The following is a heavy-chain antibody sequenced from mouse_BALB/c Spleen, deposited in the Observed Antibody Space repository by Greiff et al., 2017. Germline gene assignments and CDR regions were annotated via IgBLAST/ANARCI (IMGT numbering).Heavy chain of an antibody. CDR3: ARVPGTLYAMDY. CDR1: GFTFTDYY. D-gene: IGHD4-1*01. Sequence: EVKVVESGGGLVQPGGSLRLSCATSGFTFTDYYMSWVRQPPGKALEWLGFIRNKANGYTTEYSASVKGRFTISRDNSQSILYLQMNTLRAEDSATYYCARVPGTLYAMDYWGQGTSVTVSS. J-gene: IGHJ4*01. V-gene: IGHV7-3*02. CDR2: IRNKANGYTT.